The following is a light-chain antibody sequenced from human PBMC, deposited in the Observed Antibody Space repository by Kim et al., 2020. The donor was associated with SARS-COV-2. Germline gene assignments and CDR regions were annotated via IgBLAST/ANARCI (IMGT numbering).Light chain of an antibody. Sequence: EIVLTQSPGTLSLSLGERATISCRASRSLTSNYLAWYRQKPGQAPRLLIYGAFARASGIPDRFSGSESGTDFTLTINRLESEDFAVYYCQQYGSSLMYTLGQGSKLKL. J-gene: IGKJ2*01. V-gene: IGKV3-20*01. CDR3: QQYGSSLMYT. CDR1: RSLTSNY. CDR2: GAF.